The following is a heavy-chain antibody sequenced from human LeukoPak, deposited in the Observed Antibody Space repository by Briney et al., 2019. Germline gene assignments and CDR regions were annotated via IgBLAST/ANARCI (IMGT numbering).Heavy chain of an antibody. D-gene: IGHD3-10*01. CDR3: ARYGSVSQKYLDY. J-gene: IGHJ4*02. V-gene: IGHV4-59*01. Sequence: PSETLSLTCTVSGGSISPYYWSWIRQPPGKGLEWIGWIYYSGTTAYNPSLKSRVTISVDTSKNQFSLNVNSVTAADTAVYYCARYGSVSQKYLDYWGQGTLATVSS. CDR1: GGSISPYY. CDR2: IYYSGTT.